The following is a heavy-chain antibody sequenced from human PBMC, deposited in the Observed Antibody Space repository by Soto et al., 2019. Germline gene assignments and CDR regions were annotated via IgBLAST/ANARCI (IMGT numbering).Heavy chain of an antibody. D-gene: IGHD1-1*01. CDR3: ARKAWTRLDY. J-gene: IGHJ4*02. Sequence: QLQLQESGPGLVKPSGTLSLTCTVSGGSLSASVWWTWVRLPPGKRLEWIGEVFHSGDVNYNPSLQSRLTISLDKSTSQFSLTQTSVSASDTAVYYCARKAWTRLDYWGQGALVTVSS. V-gene: IGHV4-4*02. CDR2: VFHSGDV. CDR1: GGSLSASVW.